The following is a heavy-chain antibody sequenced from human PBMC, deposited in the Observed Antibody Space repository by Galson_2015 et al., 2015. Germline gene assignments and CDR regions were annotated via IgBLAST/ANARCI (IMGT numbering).Heavy chain of an antibody. CDR2: ISGSGCST. D-gene: IGHD3-10*01. CDR1: GFTFSSYA. V-gene: IGHV3-23*01. CDR3: AKDRNTMLRGVILQNGFDY. J-gene: IGHJ4*02. Sequence: SLRLSCAASGFTFSSYAMNWVRQAPGKGLEWVSTISGSGCSTYYADSVKGRFTISRDKSKNTLYLQMNSLRAEDTAVYYCAKDRNTMLRGVILQNGFDYWGQGALVTVSS.